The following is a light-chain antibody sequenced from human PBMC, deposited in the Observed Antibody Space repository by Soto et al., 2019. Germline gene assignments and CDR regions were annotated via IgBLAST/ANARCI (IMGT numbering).Light chain of an antibody. Sequence: DIQMTQSPSSLSASVGDRVTITCRASESISNWLAWYRQKPGKAPKLLIFKASNLERGVPSRFSGSGSGTEFTLTINSLQPDDFATYSCQQYTTYPLTFGGGTKVEIK. J-gene: IGKJ4*01. V-gene: IGKV1-5*03. CDR3: QQYTTYPLT. CDR2: KAS. CDR1: ESISNW.